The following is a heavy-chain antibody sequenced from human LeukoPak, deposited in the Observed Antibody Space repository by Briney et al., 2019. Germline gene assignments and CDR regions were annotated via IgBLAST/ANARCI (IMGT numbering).Heavy chain of an antibody. D-gene: IGHD1-14*01. J-gene: IGHJ4*02. Sequence: PGGSLRLSCAASGFTFSSYSMNWVRQAPGKGLEWVSSISSSSSYIYYADSVKGRFTISRDNAKNSLYLQMNSLRAEDTAVYYCARETGPGGTGYPDYWGQGTLVTVSS. CDR3: ARETGPGGTGYPDY. CDR1: GFTFSSYS. CDR2: ISSSSSYI. V-gene: IGHV3-21*01.